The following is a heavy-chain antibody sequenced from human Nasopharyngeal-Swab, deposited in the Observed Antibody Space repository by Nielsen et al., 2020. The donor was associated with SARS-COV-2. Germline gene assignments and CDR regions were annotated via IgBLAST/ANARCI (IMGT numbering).Heavy chain of an antibody. V-gene: IGHV3-23*01. J-gene: IGHJ3*02. D-gene: IGHD3-10*01. Sequence: GESLKISRAASGFTFSNYAMSWVRQAPGRGLEWVSVISGSGGATHSADSAKGRFAISRDNSKNTLYLQMNSLRAEDTAVYYCAKHTAGWFGGDAFDIWGQGTVVTVSS. CDR2: ISGSGGAT. CDR3: AKHTAGWFGGDAFDI. CDR1: GFTFSNYA.